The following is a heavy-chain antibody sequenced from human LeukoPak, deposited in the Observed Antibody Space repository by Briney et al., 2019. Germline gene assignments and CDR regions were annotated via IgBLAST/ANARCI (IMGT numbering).Heavy chain of an antibody. J-gene: IGHJ6*02. CDR1: GGSISNSY. D-gene: IGHD3-22*01. CDR2: MYVSGTT. V-gene: IGHV4-4*07. Sequence: SETLSLTCTVSGGSISNSYWGWIRQPAGKGLEWIGRMYVSGTTNYNPSLRSRVTLSIDTSTNQFSLRLRSVTAADTAVYYCARENYYDSSGYSEGMDVWGQGTTVTVSS. CDR3: ARENYYDSSGYSEGMDV.